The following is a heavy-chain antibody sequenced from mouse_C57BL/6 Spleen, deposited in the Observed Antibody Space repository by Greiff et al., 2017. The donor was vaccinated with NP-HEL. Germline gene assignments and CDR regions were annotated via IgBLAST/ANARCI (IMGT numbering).Heavy chain of an antibody. V-gene: IGHV1-69*01. J-gene: IGHJ2*01. Sequence: QVQLQQPGAELVMPGASVKLSCKASGYTFTSYWMHWVKQRPGQGLEWIGEIDPSDSYTNYNQKFTGKSTLTVDKSSSTAYMQLSSLTSEDSAVYYCARDYSNFFDYWGQGTTLTVSS. CDR3: ARDYSNFFDY. CDR1: GYTFTSYW. CDR2: IDPSDSYT. D-gene: IGHD2-5*01.